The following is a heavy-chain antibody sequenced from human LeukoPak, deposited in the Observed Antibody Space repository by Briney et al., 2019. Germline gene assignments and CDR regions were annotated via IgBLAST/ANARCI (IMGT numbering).Heavy chain of an antibody. CDR1: GGSISSSSYY. D-gene: IGHD6-13*01. J-gene: IGHJ4*02. CDR3: ARHGTIAAAGFDY. V-gene: IGHV4-39*01. Sequence: SETLSLTCTVSGGSISSSSYYWGWIRQPPGKGLGWIGSIYYSGSTYYNPSLKSRVTISVDTSKNQFSLKLSSVTAADTAVYYCARHGTIAAAGFDYWGQGTLVTVSS. CDR2: IYYSGST.